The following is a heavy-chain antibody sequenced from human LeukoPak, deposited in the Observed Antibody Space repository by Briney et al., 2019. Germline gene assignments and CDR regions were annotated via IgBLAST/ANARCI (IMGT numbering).Heavy chain of an antibody. CDR3: ARDFSRTVVPAAITFWFDP. Sequence: ASVKVSCKASGYTFTGYYMHWVRQAPGQGLEWMGWINPNSGGTNYAQKFQGRVTMTRDTPISTAYMELSRLRSDDTAVYYCARDFSRTVVPAAITFWFDPWGQGTLVTVSS. J-gene: IGHJ5*02. CDR1: GYTFTGYY. CDR2: INPNSGGT. V-gene: IGHV1-2*02. D-gene: IGHD2-2*02.